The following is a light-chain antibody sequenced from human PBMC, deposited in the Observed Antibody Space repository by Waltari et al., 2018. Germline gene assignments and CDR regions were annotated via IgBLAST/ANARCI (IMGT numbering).Light chain of an antibody. CDR3: SSQSSNNVVL. CDR1: SNDVGGYNS. Sequence: QSALTQPASVSGSPGQSVTIFCTGTSNDVGGYNSVAWYQEHPGQAPRVIIYDVSDRPSGVSVRFSGSQSGNTASLTISGLQAEDEADYYCSSQSSNNVVLFGGGTKLTVL. V-gene: IGLV2-14*01. J-gene: IGLJ2*01. CDR2: DVS.